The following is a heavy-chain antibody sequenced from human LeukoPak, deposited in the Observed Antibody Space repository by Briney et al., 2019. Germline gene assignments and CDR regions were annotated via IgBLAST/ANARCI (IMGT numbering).Heavy chain of an antibody. Sequence: PGGSLRLSCAASGFTFSTYNMIWVRQAPGKGLEWVSSIARSGTFMFHADSVRGRFTISRDNAKNSLYLQMNSLRVEDTAVYYCARLGGPYDFWSGYYGDYWGQGTLVTVSS. V-gene: IGHV3-21*01. CDR1: GFTFSTYN. CDR3: ARLGGPYDFWSGYYGDY. CDR2: IARSGTFM. D-gene: IGHD3-3*01. J-gene: IGHJ4*02.